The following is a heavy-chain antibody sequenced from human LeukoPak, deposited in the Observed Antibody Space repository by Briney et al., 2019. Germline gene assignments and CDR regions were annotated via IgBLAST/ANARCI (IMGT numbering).Heavy chain of an antibody. CDR1: GGTFSSYA. CDR3: ARESPDYYDSSGYYSGALGMDV. J-gene: IGHJ6*02. CDR2: TIPIFGTA. D-gene: IGHD3-22*01. Sequence: SVKVSCKASGGTFSSYAISWVRQAPGQGLEWMGGTIPIFGTANYAQKFQGRVTITADESTSTAYMELSSLRSEDTAVYYCARESPDYYDSSGYYSGALGMDVWGQGTTVTVSS. V-gene: IGHV1-69*01.